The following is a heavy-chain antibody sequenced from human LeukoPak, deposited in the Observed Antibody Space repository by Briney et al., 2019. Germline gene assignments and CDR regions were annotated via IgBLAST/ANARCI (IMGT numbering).Heavy chain of an antibody. CDR1: GGTFSSYA. V-gene: IGHV1-69*05. J-gene: IGHJ4*02. Sequence: SVKVSCKASGGTFSSYAISWVRQAPGQGLEWMGGIIPIFGTANYAQKFQGRVTITTDESTSTAYMELSSLRSEDTAVCYCAFADFWSGYYYESRDYWGQGTLVTVSS. D-gene: IGHD3-3*01. CDR3: AFADFWSGYYYESRDY. CDR2: IIPIFGTA.